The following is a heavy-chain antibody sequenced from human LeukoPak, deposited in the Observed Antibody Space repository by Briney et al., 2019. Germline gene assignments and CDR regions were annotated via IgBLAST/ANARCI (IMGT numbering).Heavy chain of an antibody. Sequence: QPGGSLRLSCAASGFTFSSYAMSWVRQAPGKGLEWVSAISGSGGSTYYADSVKGRFTISRDNAKNSLYLQMNSLRAEDTAVYYCARAIRGPISDYWGQGTLVTVSS. CDR2: ISGSGGST. CDR1: GFTFSSYA. D-gene: IGHD3-16*01. J-gene: IGHJ4*02. V-gene: IGHV3-23*01. CDR3: ARAIRGPISDY.